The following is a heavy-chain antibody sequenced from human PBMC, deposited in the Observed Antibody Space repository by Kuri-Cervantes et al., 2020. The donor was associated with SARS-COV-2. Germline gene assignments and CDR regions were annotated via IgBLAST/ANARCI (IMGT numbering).Heavy chain of an antibody. D-gene: IGHD1-26*01. CDR1: GFAFSSYS. J-gene: IGHJ4*02. CDR2: ISSSSSYI. Sequence: GESLKISCAASGFAFSSYSMNWVRQAPGKGLEWVSSISSSSSYIYYADSVKGRLTISRDNAKNSLYLQMNSLRAEDTAVYYCARNEWELFSGYYFDYWGQGTLVTVSS. CDR3: ARNEWELFSGYYFDY. V-gene: IGHV3-21*01.